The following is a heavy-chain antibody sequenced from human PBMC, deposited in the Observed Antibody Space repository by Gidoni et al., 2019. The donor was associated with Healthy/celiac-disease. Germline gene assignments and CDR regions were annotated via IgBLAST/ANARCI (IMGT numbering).Heavy chain of an antibody. D-gene: IGHD1-26*01. CDR2: IYTSGST. CDR3: ARNSGSSPLYYYYGMDV. J-gene: IGHJ6*02. CDR1: VGSIRRGRYY. V-gene: IGHV4-61*02. Sequence: QVQLQESGPGLVKPSQTLSLTCTVSVGSIRRGRYYWSWIRQPAGKGLEWIGRIYTSGSTNYNPSLKSRVTISVDTSKNQFSLKLSSVTAADTAVYYCARNSGSSPLYYYYGMDVWGQGTTVTVSS.